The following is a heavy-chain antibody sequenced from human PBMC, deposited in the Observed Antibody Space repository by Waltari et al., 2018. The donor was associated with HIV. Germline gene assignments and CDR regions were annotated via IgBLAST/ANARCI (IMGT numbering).Heavy chain of an antibody. V-gene: IGHV3-23*01. CDR3: AKESGAIGTPLNDY. CDR1: GFTFNKYA. CDR2: IRESGDGT. J-gene: IGHJ4*02. D-gene: IGHD1-26*01. Sequence: EVHLLESGGGLVQPGGSLRLSCAASGFTFNKYAMSWVRQATGKGLEWVSGIRESGDGTYYADSVKGRFTISRDNSKGTLYLQMNSLRVEDTAVYYCAKESGAIGTPLNDYWGQGTLVTVSS.